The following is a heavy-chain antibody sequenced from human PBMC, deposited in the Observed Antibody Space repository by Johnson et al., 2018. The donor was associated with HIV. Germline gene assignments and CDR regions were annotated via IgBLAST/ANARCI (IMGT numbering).Heavy chain of an antibody. CDR1: GFSFDDYG. CDR2: ISSSGSTI. D-gene: IGHD4-23*01. CDR3: ARVGRWSTVVTPYYAFDI. V-gene: IGHV3-20*04. J-gene: IGHJ3*02. Sequence: VQLVESGGGVVRPGGSLRLSCTVAGFSFDDYGMSWVRQAPGKGLEWVSGISSSGSTIYYADSVKGRFTFSRDNAKNSLYLQMNSLRAEDTAVYYCARVGRWSTVVTPYYAFDIWGQGTMVTVSS.